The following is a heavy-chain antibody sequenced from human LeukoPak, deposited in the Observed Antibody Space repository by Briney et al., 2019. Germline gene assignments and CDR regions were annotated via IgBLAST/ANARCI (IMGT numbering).Heavy chain of an antibody. Sequence: GGSLRLSCAASGFTFSSYGMHWVRQAPGKGLEWVAVIWYDGSNKYYADSVKGRFTISRDNSKNTLYLQMNSLRAEDTAVYYCARDRYDYYDSSGYNYWGQGTLVTVSS. J-gene: IGHJ4*02. CDR3: ARDRYDYYDSSGYNY. CDR1: GFTFSSYG. CDR2: IWYDGSNK. V-gene: IGHV3-33*01. D-gene: IGHD3-22*01.